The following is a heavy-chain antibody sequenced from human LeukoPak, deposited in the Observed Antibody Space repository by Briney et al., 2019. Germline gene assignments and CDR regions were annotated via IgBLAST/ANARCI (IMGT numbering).Heavy chain of an antibody. J-gene: IGHJ4*02. CDR3: AVWNYDFWSGYYRANFDY. V-gene: IGHV4-34*01. CDR2: INHSGST. Sequence: SETLSLTCAVYGGSFSGYYWSWIRQPPGKGLEWIGEINHSGSTNYNPSLKSRVTISVDTSKNQFSLKLSSVTAADTAVYYCAVWNYDFWSGYYRANFDYWGQGTLVTVSS. CDR1: GGSFSGYY. D-gene: IGHD3-3*01.